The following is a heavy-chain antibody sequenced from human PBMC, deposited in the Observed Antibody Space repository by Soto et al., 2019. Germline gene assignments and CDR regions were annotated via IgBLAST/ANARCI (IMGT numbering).Heavy chain of an antibody. Sequence: GGSLRLSCAASGFTFSDYWMSWVRQAPGKGLEWVANIKQDGSDKYYVDSVKGRFTISRDNAKNSLYLQMNSLRAEDTAVYSCARDMGIAAPYYFDSWGQGTLVNVSS. CDR1: GFTFSDYW. V-gene: IGHV3-7*04. J-gene: IGHJ4*02. CDR3: ARDMGIAAPYYFDS. CDR2: IKQDGSDK. D-gene: IGHD6-25*01.